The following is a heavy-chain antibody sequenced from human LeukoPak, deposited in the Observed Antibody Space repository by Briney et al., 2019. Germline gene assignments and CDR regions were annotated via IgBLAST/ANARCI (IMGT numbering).Heavy chain of an antibody. J-gene: IGHJ4*02. CDR2: ISRTGNYI. CDR1: GFTFSRYN. D-gene: IGHD2-15*01. Sequence: GGSLRLTCAASGFTFSRYNMNWVRQAPGKGLEWVSSISRTGNYIYYADSVKGRFTISRDNAQNSLFLQMNSLRVEDTAVYYCARVLETDCSGGSCYSGLDYWGQGTLVTVSS. CDR3: ARVLETDCSGGSCYSGLDY. V-gene: IGHV3-21*01.